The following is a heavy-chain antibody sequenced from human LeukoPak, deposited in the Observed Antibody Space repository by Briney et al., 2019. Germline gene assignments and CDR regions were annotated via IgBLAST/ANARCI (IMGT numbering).Heavy chain of an antibody. D-gene: IGHD3-3*01. J-gene: IGHJ6*02. CDR1: GGSISSYY. Sequence: SETQSLTCTGSGGSISSYYWSWIRQPPGKGLEWIGYIYYSGSTNYNPSLKSRVTISVDTSKNQFSLKLSSVTAADTAVYYCARDRYYDFWSGYYPDYYGMDVWGQGTTVTVSS. CDR2: IYYSGST. V-gene: IGHV4-59*01. CDR3: ARDRYYDFWSGYYPDYYGMDV.